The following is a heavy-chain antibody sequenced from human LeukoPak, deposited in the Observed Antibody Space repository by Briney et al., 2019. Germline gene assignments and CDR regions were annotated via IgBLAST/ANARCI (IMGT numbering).Heavy chain of an antibody. CDR2: INPDGRDT. V-gene: IGHV3-7*01. CDR1: GFTFNRCW. D-gene: IGHD2-21*02. Sequence: GGPLRLSCVVSGFTFNRCWMNWVRQAPGKGLEWVAHINPDGRDTYYVDSVKGRLTISRDNAQNSMYLQMNSLRVEDTAVYYCTSWGDTTAEYFQRWGQGTLVTVSS. J-gene: IGHJ1*01. CDR3: TSWGDTTAEYFQR.